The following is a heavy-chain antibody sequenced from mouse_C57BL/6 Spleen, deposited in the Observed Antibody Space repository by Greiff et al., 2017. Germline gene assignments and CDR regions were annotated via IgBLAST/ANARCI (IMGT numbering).Heavy chain of an antibody. D-gene: IGHD4-1*01. J-gene: IGHJ2*01. CDR3: AFNWDGKGY. CDR1: GYTFTSYG. Sequence: QVQLQQSGAELARPGASVKLSCKASGYTFTSYGISWVKQRTGQGLEWIGEIYPRSGNTYYNEKFKGKATLTADKSSSTAYMELRSLTSEDSAVYFCAFNWDGKGYWGQGTTLTVSS. CDR2: IYPRSGNT. V-gene: IGHV1-81*01.